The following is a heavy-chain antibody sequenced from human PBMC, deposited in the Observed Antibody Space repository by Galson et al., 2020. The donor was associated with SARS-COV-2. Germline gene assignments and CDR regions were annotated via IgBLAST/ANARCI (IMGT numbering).Heavy chain of an antibody. J-gene: IGHJ6*03. CDR1: GYSFTSYW. CDR2: IDPSDSYT. CDR3: ARHLDLGLHYYMDV. D-gene: IGHD1-7*01. V-gene: IGHV5-10-1*01. Sequence: HGESLKISCKGSGYSFTSYWINWVRQMPGKGLEWMGRIDPSDSYTNYSPSFQGHVTISADKSISTAYLQWSSLKASDTAMYYCARHLDLGLHYYMDVWGKGTTVTVSS.